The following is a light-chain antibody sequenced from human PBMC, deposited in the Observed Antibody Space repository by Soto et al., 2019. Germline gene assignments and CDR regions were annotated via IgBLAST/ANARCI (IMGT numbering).Light chain of an antibody. V-gene: IGLV4-69*01. CDR1: GGHKKYA. Sequence: QLVLTQSPSASASLGASVKLTCTLSGGHKKYAIAGHQQQPQKGPRHLMNVNRNGSHSKGDRIPDRFSGSSSGTERYLITSSLQSEDDADYFCQTGGTGFRVFGGGTQLTVL. J-gene: IGLJ3*02. CDR2: VNRNGSH. CDR3: QTGGTGFRV.